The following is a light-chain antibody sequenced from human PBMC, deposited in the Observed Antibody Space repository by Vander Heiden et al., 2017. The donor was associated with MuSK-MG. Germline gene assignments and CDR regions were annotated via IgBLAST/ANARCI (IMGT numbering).Light chain of an antibody. CDR1: QTVGRSY. CDR2: GAS. Sequence: PGETATLSCRASQTVGRSYLAWYQQKPGQAPRLLMYGASTRATGVPDRFTGSGYGTDFTLTIRRLRPEDFAVYYCHYDDDPLFIFGHGTKVDIK. V-gene: IGKV3-20*01. CDR3: HYDDDPLFI. J-gene: IGKJ3*01.